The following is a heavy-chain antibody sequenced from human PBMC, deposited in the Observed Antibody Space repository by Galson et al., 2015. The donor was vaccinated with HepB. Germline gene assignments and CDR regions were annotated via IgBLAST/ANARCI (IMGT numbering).Heavy chain of an antibody. CDR3: AKGYGTSSDNYMDV. CDR1: GFTFGNYA. Sequence: SLRLSCAASGFTFGNYALHWVRQAPGKGLEWVSGISWNSASSAYADSVKGRFTISRDNSKNTLYLQMNSLRAEDTAVYYCAKGYGTSSDNYMDVWGKGTTVTVSS. J-gene: IGHJ6*03. D-gene: IGHD6-6*01. CDR2: ISWNSASS. V-gene: IGHV3-9*01.